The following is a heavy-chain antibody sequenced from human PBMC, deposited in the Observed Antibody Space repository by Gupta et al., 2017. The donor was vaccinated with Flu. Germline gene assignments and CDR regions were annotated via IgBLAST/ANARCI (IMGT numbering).Heavy chain of an antibody. CDR3: ASFESGAGAD. D-gene: IGHD3-10*01. CDR2: INEYGSNK. V-gene: IGHV3-7*01. J-gene: IGHJ4*02. Sequence: MSWVRQAPGKGLEWVAAINEYGSNKYYVDSVKGRFTISRDNAKNSLFLQMNSLRAEDTAVYYCASFESGAGADWGQGTPGTVSS.